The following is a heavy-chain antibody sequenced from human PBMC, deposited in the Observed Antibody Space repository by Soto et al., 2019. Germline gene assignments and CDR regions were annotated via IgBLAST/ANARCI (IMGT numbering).Heavy chain of an antibody. Sequence: GGSLRLSCAASGFTFSSYSMNWVRQAPGKGLEWVSSISSSSSYIYYADSVKGRFTISRDNAKNSLYLQMNSLRAEDTAVYYCARDPYQLLLGAPIGWFDPWGQGTLVTVSS. CDR2: ISSSSSYI. CDR1: GFTFSSYS. J-gene: IGHJ5*02. D-gene: IGHD2-2*01. CDR3: ARDPYQLLLGAPIGWFDP. V-gene: IGHV3-21*01.